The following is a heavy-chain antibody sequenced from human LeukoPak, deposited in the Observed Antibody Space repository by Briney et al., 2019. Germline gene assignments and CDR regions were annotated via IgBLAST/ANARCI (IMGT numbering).Heavy chain of an antibody. D-gene: IGHD3-10*01. CDR1: GYTFTSYG. V-gene: IGHV1-18*01. Sequence: ASVKVSCKASGYTFTSYGISWVRQAPGQGLEWMGWISAYNGNTNYAQKLQGRVTMTTDTSTSTAYMELRSLRSDDTAVYYCARISVYHYGSGSYYAPDYWGQGTLVTVSS. CDR3: ARISVYHYGSGSYYAPDY. CDR2: ISAYNGNT. J-gene: IGHJ4*02.